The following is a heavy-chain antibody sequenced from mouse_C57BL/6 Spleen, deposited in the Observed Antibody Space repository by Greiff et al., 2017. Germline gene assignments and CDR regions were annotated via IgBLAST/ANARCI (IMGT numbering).Heavy chain of an antibody. D-gene: IGHD2-2*01. CDR1: GYTFTSYW. J-gene: IGHJ4*01. Sequence: QVQLQQPGTELVKPGASVKLSCKASGYTFTSYWMHWVKQRPGQGLEWIGNINPSNGGTNYNEKFKSKATLTVDKSSSTAYMQLSSLTSEDSAVYYCARWGLRRACYYAMDYWGQGTSVTVAS. V-gene: IGHV1-53*01. CDR2: INPSNGGT. CDR3: ARWGLRRACYYAMDY.